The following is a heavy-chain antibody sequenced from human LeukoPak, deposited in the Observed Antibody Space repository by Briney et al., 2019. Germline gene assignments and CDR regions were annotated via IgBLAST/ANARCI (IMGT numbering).Heavy chain of an antibody. CDR3: ARVFTFNWVDP. J-gene: IGHJ5*02. CDR2: FYTSGSI. V-gene: IGHV4-4*07. CDR1: GVSTSSYY. Sequence: SRTLSLTCTVSGVSTSSYYWSWVRQPAGKGLEWVGGFYTSGSINFNPPLKSRVTMSGDTSKNQCSRKLIPVSAADTGVYDGARVFTFNWVDPGGEGNLVSVSS.